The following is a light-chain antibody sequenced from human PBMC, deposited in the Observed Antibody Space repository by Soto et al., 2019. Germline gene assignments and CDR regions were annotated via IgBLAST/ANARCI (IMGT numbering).Light chain of an antibody. CDR2: RIS. Sequence: DIVMTQSPDSLAVSLGETATINCKSSQSVLYTSNNKNYISWLQQRPGQPPRVLIYRISNRFSGVPDRFSGSGAGTVFTLKISRVEAEDVGVYYCMQATQFPLTFGQGTRLEIK. V-gene: IGKV2-24*01. CDR3: MQATQFPLT. J-gene: IGKJ5*01. CDR1: QSVLYTSNNKNY.